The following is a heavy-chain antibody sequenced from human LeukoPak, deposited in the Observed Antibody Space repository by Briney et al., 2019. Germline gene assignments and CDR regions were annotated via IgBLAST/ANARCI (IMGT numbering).Heavy chain of an antibody. Sequence: GESLMISCKGSGYSFTSFWINCVREMPRKGLEWMGRIDPSDSYTNYSPSVQGHVTISADKSISTAYLQWSSLKASDTAIYYCARWRRLDYWGQGTLVTVSP. CDR2: IDPSDSYT. J-gene: IGHJ4*02. CDR3: ARWRRLDY. CDR1: GYSFTSFW. V-gene: IGHV5-10-1*01.